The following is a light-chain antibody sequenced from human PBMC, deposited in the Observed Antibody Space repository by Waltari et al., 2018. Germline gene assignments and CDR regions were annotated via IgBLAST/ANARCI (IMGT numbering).Light chain of an antibody. CDR3: QQSYSIPNT. CDR1: QRISSY. J-gene: IGKJ2*01. Sequence: DIQMTQSPSSLSASVGDRVTISCRASQRISSYLNWYQQIPGKAPKLLIYGASSLQSGVPSRFTGSGSETDFTLTISSLQFEDFATYYCQQSYSIPNTFGQGTKLEI. CDR2: GAS. V-gene: IGKV1-39*01.